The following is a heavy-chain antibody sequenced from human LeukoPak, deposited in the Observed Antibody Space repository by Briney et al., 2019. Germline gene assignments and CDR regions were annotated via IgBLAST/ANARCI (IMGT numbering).Heavy chain of an antibody. Sequence: GGSLRLSCAASGFTFSAYAIDWVRQAPGKGLEWVSAISGSGGSTYYADSVKGRFTISRDNSKNTLYLQMNSLRAEDTAVYYCAKRPDCSSTSCYNGPLDYWGQGTLVTVSS. V-gene: IGHV3-23*01. CDR2: ISGSGGST. CDR3: AKRPDCSSTSCYNGPLDY. J-gene: IGHJ4*02. CDR1: GFTFSAYA. D-gene: IGHD2-2*02.